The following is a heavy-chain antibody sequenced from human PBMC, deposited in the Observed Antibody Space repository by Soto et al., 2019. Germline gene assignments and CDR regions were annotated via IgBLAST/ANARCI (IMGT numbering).Heavy chain of an antibody. CDR3: ARAGAAPYYYYGMDV. V-gene: IGHV1-18*01. J-gene: IGHJ6*02. CDR1: GNTVPNYA. Sequence: ASVKVSCKASGNTVPNYAIHWVRQAPGQGLEWMGWISTYNGDTNDAPKFQDRVTMTIDRSTSTAYMELRSLRSDDAAVYYCARAGAAPYYYYGMDVWGQGTRVTVS. CDR2: ISTYNGDT. D-gene: IGHD2-15*01.